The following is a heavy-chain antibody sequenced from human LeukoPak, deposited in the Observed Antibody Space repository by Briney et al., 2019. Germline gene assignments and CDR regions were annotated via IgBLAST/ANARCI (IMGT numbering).Heavy chain of an antibody. V-gene: IGHV3-30-3*01. Sequence: LSGGSLRLSCAASGSTFSSYAMHWVRQAPGKGLEWVAVISYDGSNRYYADSVKGRFTISRDNSKNTLYLQMNSLRAEDTAVYYCARDRVGATDYFDYWGQGTLVTVSS. CDR1: GSTFSSYA. CDR3: ARDRVGATDYFDY. J-gene: IGHJ4*02. D-gene: IGHD1-26*01. CDR2: ISYDGSNR.